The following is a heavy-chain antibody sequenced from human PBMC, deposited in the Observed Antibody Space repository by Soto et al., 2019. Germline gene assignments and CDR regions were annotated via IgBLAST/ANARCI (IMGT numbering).Heavy chain of an antibody. J-gene: IGHJ4*02. D-gene: IGHD2-21*02. V-gene: IGHV3-48*03. CDR3: ATEELCGADCYFFKH. CDR1: GFNLRNYE. CDR2: ISGSNNNI. Sequence: GGSLRHSCAVSGFNLRNYEMNWVRQVPGKGLEWISKISGSNNNIYYADSVQGRFTISRDNANNVLFLQMNSLRAEDTATYHCATEELCGADCYFFKHWGQGTLVTVSS.